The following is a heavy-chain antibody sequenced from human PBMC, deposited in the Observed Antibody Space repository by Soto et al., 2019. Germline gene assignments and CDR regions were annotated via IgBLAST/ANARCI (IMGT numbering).Heavy chain of an antibody. CDR3: VKGITPQLWSTHYYYYGMDV. CDR2: INWNGGNI. CDR1: GFTFDDHA. D-gene: IGHD5-18*01. V-gene: IGHV3-43D*04. Sequence: GGSLRLSCAASGFTFDDHAMHWVRQAPGKGLEWVSVINWNGGNIYYADSVRGRFTISRDNSKNSLYLQMNRLRVEDTALYYCVKGITPQLWSTHYYYYGMDVWGQGTTVTVSS. J-gene: IGHJ6*02.